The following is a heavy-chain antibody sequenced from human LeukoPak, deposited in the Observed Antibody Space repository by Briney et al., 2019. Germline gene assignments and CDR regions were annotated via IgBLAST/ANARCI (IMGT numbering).Heavy chain of an antibody. V-gene: IGHV1-18*04. Sequence: ASVKVSCKASGGTFSSYAISWVRQAPGQGLEWMGWISAYNGDTNYAQNLQGRVTMTTDTSTSTAYMELRSLRSDDTAVYYCARIGEGYCSSTSCHDYWGQGTLVTVSS. CDR3: ARIGEGYCSSTSCHDY. J-gene: IGHJ4*02. CDR1: GGTFSSYA. CDR2: ISAYNGDT. D-gene: IGHD2-2*01.